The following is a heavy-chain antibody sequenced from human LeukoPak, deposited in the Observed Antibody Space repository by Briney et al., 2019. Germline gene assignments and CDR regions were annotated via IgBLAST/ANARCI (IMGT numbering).Heavy chain of an antibody. CDR3: IGDPG. CDR1: GFSFDNYA. CDR2: ITGEGGIT. V-gene: IGHV3-43*02. D-gene: IGHD4-17*01. Sequence: GGPLRLSCAASGFSFDNYAMHWVRQAPGKGLEWFSLITGEGGITYYADSVKGRLTFSSDNSKNSLSLPLTSLRTEDTAFYYCIGDPGGGQGTLVTVSS. J-gene: IGHJ4*02.